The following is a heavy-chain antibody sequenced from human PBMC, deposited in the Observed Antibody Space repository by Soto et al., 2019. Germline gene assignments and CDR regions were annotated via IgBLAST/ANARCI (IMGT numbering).Heavy chain of an antibody. CDR1: GGTFSSYT. CDR2: IIPILGIA. D-gene: IGHD3-22*01. J-gene: IGHJ4*02. V-gene: IGHV1-69*02. Sequence: SVKVSCKASGGTFSSYTISWVRQAPGQGLEWMGRIIPILGIANYAQKFQGRVTITADKSTSTAYMELSSLRSEDTAVYYCARVLYSSGYYGNTRTIWGRGTLVTGSS. CDR3: ARVLYSSGYYGNTRTI.